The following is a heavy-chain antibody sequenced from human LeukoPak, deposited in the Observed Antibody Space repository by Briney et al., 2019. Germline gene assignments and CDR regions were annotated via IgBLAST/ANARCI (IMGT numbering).Heavy chain of an antibody. J-gene: IGHJ4*02. CDR2: INSDGSNI. Sequence: PGGSLRLSCAASRFTFSNYWMHWVRQAPGRGLVWVSRINSDGSNIAYADSVKGRFTISRDNAKNTLFLQMNSLRAEDTAVYYCARGVDYYENSGTIDYWGQGTLVTVSS. CDR1: RFTFSNYW. CDR3: ARGVDYYENSGTIDY. V-gene: IGHV3-74*01. D-gene: IGHD3-22*01.